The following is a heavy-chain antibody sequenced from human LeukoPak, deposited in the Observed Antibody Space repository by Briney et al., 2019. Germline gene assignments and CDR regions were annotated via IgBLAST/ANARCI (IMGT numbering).Heavy chain of an antibody. CDR2: ISNSGTT. D-gene: IGHD1-26*01. V-gene: IGHV4-59*01. J-gene: IGHJ4*02. Sequence: PSETLSLTCAVYGGSITGYYWTWIRQPPGKRLEWIGYISNSGTTKYNPSLKSRVTISVDTSNNQISLRLRTVTAADTAVYFCARGGRNFDYWGQGTLVTVSS. CDR1: GGSITGYY. CDR3: ARGGRNFDY.